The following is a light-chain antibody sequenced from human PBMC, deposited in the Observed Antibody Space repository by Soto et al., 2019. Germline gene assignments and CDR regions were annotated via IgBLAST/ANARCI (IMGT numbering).Light chain of an antibody. Sequence: QSVLTQPPSVSGAPGQRVTISCTGSSSNIGAGYDVHWYQQLPGTAPKLLIYGNINRPSGVPDRFSGSKSGTSASLAITGLQAEDEAYYYCQSYDSSLSGSGVFGNGTKVTVL. CDR1: SSNIGAGYD. V-gene: IGLV1-40*01. CDR2: GNI. J-gene: IGLJ1*01. CDR3: QSYDSSLSGSGV.